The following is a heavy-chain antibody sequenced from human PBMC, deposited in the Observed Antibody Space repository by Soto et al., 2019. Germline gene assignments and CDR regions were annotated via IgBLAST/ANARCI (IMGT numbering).Heavy chain of an antibody. J-gene: IGHJ4*02. CDR1: GGSISSSSYY. CDR2: IYYSGST. Sequence: SETLSLTCTVSGGSISSSSYYWGWIRQPPGKGLEWIGSIYYSGSTYYNPSLKSRVTISVDTSKNQFSLKLSSVTAADTAVYYCARLGGGYCSGGSCYRYDYIWGSYRHVFDYWGQGTLVTVSS. D-gene: IGHD2-15*01. CDR3: ARLGGGYCSGGSCYRYDYIWGSYRHVFDY. V-gene: IGHV4-39*01.